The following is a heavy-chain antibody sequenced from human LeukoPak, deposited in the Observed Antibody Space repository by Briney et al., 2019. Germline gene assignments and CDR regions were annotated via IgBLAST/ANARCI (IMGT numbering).Heavy chain of an antibody. V-gene: IGHV3-30*02. CDR1: GFTFSNYG. D-gene: IGHD3-10*02. CDR3: AELGITMIGGV. CDR2: IRYDGNNK. J-gene: IGHJ6*04. Sequence: GGSLRLSCGASGFTFSNYGMLWVRQAPGKGLDWVAFIRYDGNNKLYADSVKGRFTISRDNAKNSLYLQMNSLRAEDTAVYYCAELGITMIGGVWGKGTTVTTSS.